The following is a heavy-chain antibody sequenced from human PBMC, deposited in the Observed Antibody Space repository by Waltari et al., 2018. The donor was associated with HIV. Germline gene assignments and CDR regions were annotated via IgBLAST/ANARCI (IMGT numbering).Heavy chain of an antibody. CDR2: IYSGGST. CDR1: GFSVSSNS. D-gene: IGHD2-21*02. Sequence: EVQLVESGGGLIQPGGSLRLSGAASGFSVSSNSMSWVRQAPGKGLEWVSVIYSGGSTYYADSVKGRFTISRDNSKNTLYLQMNSLRAEDTAVYYCARGFGCGGDCYYFDYWGQGTLVTVSS. J-gene: IGHJ4*02. CDR3: ARGFGCGGDCYYFDY. V-gene: IGHV3-53*01.